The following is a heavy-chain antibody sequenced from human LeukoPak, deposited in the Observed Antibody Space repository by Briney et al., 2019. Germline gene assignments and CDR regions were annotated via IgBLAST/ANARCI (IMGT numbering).Heavy chain of an antibody. CDR1: GFTFSSYA. D-gene: IGHD6-19*01. J-gene: IGHJ4*02. Sequence: PGGSLRLSCAASGFTFSSYAMCWVRQAPGKGLEWVSSVSTSAGGPDYADSVKGRFTISRDNSRNTLYLQMNSLRAEDTAVYYCAKTPLGWYVNYWGQGTLVTVSS. CDR2: VSTSAGGP. V-gene: IGHV3-23*01. CDR3: AKTPLGWYVNY.